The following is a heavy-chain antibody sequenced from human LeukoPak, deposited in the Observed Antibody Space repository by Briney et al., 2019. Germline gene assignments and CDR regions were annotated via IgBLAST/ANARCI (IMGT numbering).Heavy chain of an antibody. J-gene: IGHJ6*02. Sequence: QSGGSLRLSCAASGFTFSSYSMNWVRQAPGKGLEWVSYISSRSSAIYYADSVKGRFTISRDNAKNSLYLQMNSLRAEDTAVFYCAREGVANGMDVWGQGTTVTVSS. CDR1: GFTFSSYS. CDR3: AREGVANGMDV. D-gene: IGHD5-12*01. CDR2: ISSRSSAI. V-gene: IGHV3-48*04.